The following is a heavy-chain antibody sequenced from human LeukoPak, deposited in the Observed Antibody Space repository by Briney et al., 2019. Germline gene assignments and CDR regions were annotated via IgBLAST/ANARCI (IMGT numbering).Heavy chain of an antibody. CDR3: AKSKGLLDAVFDY. J-gene: IGHJ4*02. V-gene: IGHV4-4*09. Sequence: SETLSLTCTVSGGSISSYYWSWIRQPPGKGLEWIGYIYTSGSTNYNPSLKSRVTISVDTSKNQFSLKLSSVTAADTAIYYCAKSKGLLDAVFDYWGQGTLVTVSS. CDR1: GGSISSYY. D-gene: IGHD1-26*01. CDR2: IYTSGST.